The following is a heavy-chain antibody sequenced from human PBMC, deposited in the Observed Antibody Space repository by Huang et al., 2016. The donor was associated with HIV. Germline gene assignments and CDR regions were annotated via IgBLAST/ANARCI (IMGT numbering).Heavy chain of an antibody. CDR2: LSPTLGTA. CDR1: GGSFRNFA. D-gene: IGHD3-22*01. V-gene: IGHV1-69*01. Sequence: QVQLVQSGAEVKKPGSSVKVYCKASGGSFRNFAIGWVRQAPGQGLGWMGGLSPTLGTANDAKKFQGRVTIIADESTSTAYMELSSLRSEDTAVYYCATVDYYDTSGPQRGYFDNWGQGTLVTVSS. J-gene: IGHJ4*02. CDR3: ATVDYYDTSGPQRGYFDN.